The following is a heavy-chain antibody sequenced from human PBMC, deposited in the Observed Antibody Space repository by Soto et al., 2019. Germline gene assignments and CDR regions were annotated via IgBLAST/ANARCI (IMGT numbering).Heavy chain of an antibody. CDR1: GGSIGTYF. Sequence: QVQLQESGPGLVKPSETLSLTCTVSGGSIGTYFWSWIRQPPGKGLEWIGYIYYSGSANYIPSLNSRVTLSVDTSNNQFSLKLTSLTAADTAVYYCARGRYSYGPFDSWGQGTLVTVSS. J-gene: IGHJ4*02. CDR3: ARGRYSYGPFDS. V-gene: IGHV4-59*01. CDR2: IYYSGSA. D-gene: IGHD5-18*01.